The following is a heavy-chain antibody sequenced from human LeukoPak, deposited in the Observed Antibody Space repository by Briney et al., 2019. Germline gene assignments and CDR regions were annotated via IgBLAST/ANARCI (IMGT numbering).Heavy chain of an antibody. CDR1: GYSISSGYY. V-gene: IGHV4-38-2*01. CDR3: ARLLREWLNFDY. J-gene: IGHJ4*02. Sequence: SETLSLTCAVSGYSISSGYYWGWIRQPPGKGLELIGSIYHSGSTYYNPSLKSRVTISVDTSRNQFSLKLSSVTAADTAVYYCARLLREWLNFDYWGPGTLVTVSS. CDR2: IYHSGST. D-gene: IGHD3-3*01.